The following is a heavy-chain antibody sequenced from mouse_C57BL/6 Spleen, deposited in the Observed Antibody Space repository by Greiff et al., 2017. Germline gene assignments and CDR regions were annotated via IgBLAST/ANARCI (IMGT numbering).Heavy chain of an antibody. D-gene: IGHD3-2*02. CDR2: IHPNSGST. CDR3: APSQLRLREDAIDY. CDR1: GYTFTSYW. V-gene: IGHV1-64*01. J-gene: IGHJ4*01. Sequence: QVHVKQPGAELVKPGASVKLSCKASGYTFTSYWMHWVKQRPGQGLEWIGMIHPNSGSTNYNEKFKSKATLTVDKSSSTAYMQLSSLTSEDSAVYYCAPSQLRLREDAIDYWGQGTSVTVSS.